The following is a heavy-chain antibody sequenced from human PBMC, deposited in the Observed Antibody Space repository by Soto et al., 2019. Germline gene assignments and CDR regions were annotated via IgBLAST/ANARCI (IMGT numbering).Heavy chain of an antibody. Sequence: SVKVSCKASGFTFTSSAVQWVRQARGQRLEWIGRIVVGSGNTNYAQKFQERVTITRDMSTSTAYMELSSLRSEDTAVYYCAAVSVLRYFDWLLYHAFDIWGQGTMVTVSS. V-gene: IGHV1-58*01. CDR2: IVVGSGNT. CDR3: AAVSVLRYFDWLLYHAFDI. CDR1: GFTFTSSA. D-gene: IGHD3-9*01. J-gene: IGHJ3*02.